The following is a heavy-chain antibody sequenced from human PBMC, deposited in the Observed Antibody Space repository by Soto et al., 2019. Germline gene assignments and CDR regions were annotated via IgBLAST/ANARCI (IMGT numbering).Heavy chain of an antibody. CDR3: ARSNTMVRGVIIAPVGWFDP. Sequence: PSETLSLTCTVSGGSISSYYWSWIRQPPGKGLEWIGYIYYSGSTNYNPSLKSRVTISVDTSKNQFSLKLSSVTAADTAVYYCARSNTMVRGVIIAPVGWFDPWGQGTLVTVSS. CDR2: IYYSGST. V-gene: IGHV4-59*01. CDR1: GGSISSYY. J-gene: IGHJ5*02. D-gene: IGHD3-10*01.